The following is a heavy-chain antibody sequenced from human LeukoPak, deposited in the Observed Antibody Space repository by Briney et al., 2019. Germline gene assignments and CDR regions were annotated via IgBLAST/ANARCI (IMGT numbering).Heavy chain of an antibody. D-gene: IGHD4-17*01. Sequence: GGSLRLSCAASGFTFSSYAMSWVRQAPGEGLEWVSTSSGGGSTYYADSVKGRFTISRDNSKNTLYLQMNSLRAEDTAVYYCAKPPRMTTVTTFDYWGQGTLVTVSS. CDR2: SSGGGST. CDR3: AKPPRMTTVTTFDY. J-gene: IGHJ4*02. CDR1: GFTFSSYA. V-gene: IGHV3-23*01.